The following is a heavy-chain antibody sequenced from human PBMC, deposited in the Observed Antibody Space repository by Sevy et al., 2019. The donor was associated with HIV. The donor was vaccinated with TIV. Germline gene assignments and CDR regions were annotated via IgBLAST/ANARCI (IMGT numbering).Heavy chain of an antibody. D-gene: IGHD3-22*01. J-gene: IGHJ5*02. V-gene: IGHV1-18*01. Sequence: ASVKVSCKASGYTFTSYGISWVRQAPGQGLEWMGWIRAYNGNTNYAQKLQGRVTMTTDTSTSTAYMELRSLRSDDTAVYYCARDYYDSSGLIPFDPWGQGTLVTVSS. CDR1: GYTFTSYG. CDR3: ARDYYDSSGLIPFDP. CDR2: IRAYNGNT.